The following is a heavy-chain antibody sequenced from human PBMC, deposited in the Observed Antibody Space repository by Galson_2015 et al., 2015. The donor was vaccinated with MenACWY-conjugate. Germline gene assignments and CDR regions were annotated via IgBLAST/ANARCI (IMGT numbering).Heavy chain of an antibody. D-gene: IGHD5/OR15-5a*01. CDR2: ISSDSSYI. Sequence: SLRLSCAASGFTFSTYSMNWVRQAPGKGLEWVSSISSDSSYIYYADSVKGRFTISRDNAKDSVYLQMNSLRAEDTAVYYCARRGSTLDGRPDWFDPWGQGTLVTVSS. J-gene: IGHJ5*02. CDR1: GFTFSTYS. CDR3: ARRGSTLDGRPDWFDP. V-gene: IGHV3-21*01.